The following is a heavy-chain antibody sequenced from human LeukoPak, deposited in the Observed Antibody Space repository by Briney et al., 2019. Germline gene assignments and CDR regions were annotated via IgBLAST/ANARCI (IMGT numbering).Heavy chain of an antibody. D-gene: IGHD2-15*01. CDR2: IYYSGST. Sequence: PSETLSLTCTVSGASISSSSNYWGWIRQPPGKGLEWIGSIYYSGSTYYNPSLKSRVTISVDTSRNQFSLKLSSVTAADTAMYYCARLYCSGGSCYSGLGSADYWGQGTLVTVAS. CDR1: GASISSSSNY. CDR3: ARLYCSGGSCYSGLGSADY. J-gene: IGHJ4*02. V-gene: IGHV4-39*01.